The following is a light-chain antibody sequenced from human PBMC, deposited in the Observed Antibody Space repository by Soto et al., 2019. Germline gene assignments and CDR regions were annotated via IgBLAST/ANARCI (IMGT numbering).Light chain of an antibody. Sequence: QSALTQPASVSGSPGQSITISCTGTSSDIGGYNLVSWYQQHPGKAPKLMIYDVSNRPSGVSNRFSGSKSGNTASLTISGLQAEDDSDYYCSSYTSSSALVVFGTGTKLTVL. J-gene: IGLJ1*01. CDR1: SSDIGGYNL. V-gene: IGLV2-14*01. CDR3: SSYTSSSALVV. CDR2: DVS.